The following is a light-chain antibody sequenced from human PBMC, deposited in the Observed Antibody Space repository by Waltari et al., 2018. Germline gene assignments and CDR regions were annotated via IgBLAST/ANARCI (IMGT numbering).Light chain of an antibody. Sequence: QLVLTHSPSASAPLRASVKPTCTLDSGHRSNIVAWLPQQPEKGPRYLMKINSDGSHSKGDEIPDRFSGSSSGAERYLTIASVQSEDEADYYCQTGGHGTWVFGGGTKLSVL. V-gene: IGLV4-69*01. CDR3: QTGGHGTWV. J-gene: IGLJ3*02. CDR2: INSDGSH. CDR1: SGHRSNI.